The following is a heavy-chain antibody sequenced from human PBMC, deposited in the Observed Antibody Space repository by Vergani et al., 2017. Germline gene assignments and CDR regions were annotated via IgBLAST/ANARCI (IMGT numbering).Heavy chain of an antibody. CDR3: AHSPEFWSGYSLFDY. V-gene: IGHV2-5*02. D-gene: IGHD3-3*01. Sequence: QITLKESGPTLVKPTQTLTLTCTFSGFSLSTSGVGVGWIRQPPGKALEWLALIYWDDDKRYSPSLKSRLTITKDTSKNQVVLTVTNMDPVDTATYCCAHSPEFWSGYSLFDYWGQGTLVTVSS. CDR1: GFSLSTSGVG. CDR2: IYWDDDK. J-gene: IGHJ4*02.